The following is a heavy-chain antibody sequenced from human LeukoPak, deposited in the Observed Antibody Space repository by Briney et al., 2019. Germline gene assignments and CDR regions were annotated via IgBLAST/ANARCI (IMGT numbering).Heavy chain of an antibody. CDR1: GFTFRSYA. CDR2: VSGSGGST. J-gene: IGHJ4*02. CDR3: ARLNDFWSGYYVD. V-gene: IGHV3-23*01. Sequence: GGSLRLSCAASGFTFRSYAMSWVRQAPGKGLEWVSGVSGSGGSTYYADSVEGRFTISRNNSKNTLSLQMNSLRAEDTAVYYCARLNDFWSGYYVDWGQGILVTVPS. D-gene: IGHD3-3*01.